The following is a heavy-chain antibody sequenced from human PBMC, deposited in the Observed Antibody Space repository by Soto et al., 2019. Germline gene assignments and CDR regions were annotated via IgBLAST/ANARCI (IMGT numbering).Heavy chain of an antibody. J-gene: IGHJ5*02. Sequence: PGESLKISCKGSGYSFTSYWISWVRQMPGKGLEWMGRIDPSDSYTNYSPSFQGHVTISADKSISTAYLQWSSLKASDTAMYYCARLQVVPAAITNNWFDPWGQGTLVTVSS. V-gene: IGHV5-10-1*01. CDR2: IDPSDSYT. CDR3: ARLQVVPAAITNNWFDP. D-gene: IGHD2-2*01. CDR1: GYSFTSYW.